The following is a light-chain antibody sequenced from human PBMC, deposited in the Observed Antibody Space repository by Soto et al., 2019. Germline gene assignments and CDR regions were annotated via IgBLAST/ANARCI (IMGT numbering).Light chain of an antibody. CDR3: SSYMSSSTSVV. Sequence: QSVLTQPASVSGSPGQSITISCTGASSDVGGHNYVSWYQQYPGIAPKLVIYEVSNRPSGVPNRFSGSKSDNTASLTISGLQAEDEADYYCSSYMSSSTSVVFGGGTKVTVL. V-gene: IGLV2-14*01. CDR1: SSDVGGHNY. CDR2: EVS. J-gene: IGLJ2*01.